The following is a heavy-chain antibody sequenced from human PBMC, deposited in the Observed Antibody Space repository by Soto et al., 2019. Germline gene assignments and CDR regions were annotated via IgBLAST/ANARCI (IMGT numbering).Heavy chain of an antibody. CDR2: IYYSGST. CDR3: ARHGRVLMITAPTHYYMDF. V-gene: IGHV4-31*03. D-gene: IGHD3-16*01. Sequence: SETLSLTCTVSGGSISSGGYYWSWIRQHPGKGLEWIGYIYYSGSTYYNPSLKSRVTISVDTSKNQFSLKLSSVTAADTAVYYCARHGRVLMITAPTHYYMDFWGKGTTVTVSS. J-gene: IGHJ6*03. CDR1: GGSISSGGYY.